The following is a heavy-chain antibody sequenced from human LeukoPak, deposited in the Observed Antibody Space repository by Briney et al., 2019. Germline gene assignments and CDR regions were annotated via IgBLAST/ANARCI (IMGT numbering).Heavy chain of an antibody. J-gene: IGHJ4*02. CDR1: GFSFSSYG. Sequence: GGSLRLSCAASGFSFSSYGMHWVRQAPGKGLEWVAFVRYDGSNKYYAGSVKGRFTISRDNSKNTLYLQMNSLRAEDTGVYYCAKDLRKYGSGSYYKDYWGQGTLVTVSS. D-gene: IGHD3-10*01. CDR2: VRYDGSNK. V-gene: IGHV3-30*02. CDR3: AKDLRKYGSGSYYKDY.